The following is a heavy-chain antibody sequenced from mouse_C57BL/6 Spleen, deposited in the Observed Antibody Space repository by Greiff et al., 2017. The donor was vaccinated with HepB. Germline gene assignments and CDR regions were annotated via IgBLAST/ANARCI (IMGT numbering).Heavy chain of an antibody. J-gene: IGHJ3*01. D-gene: IGHD2-3*01. Sequence: VKLMESGEGLVKPGGSLKLSCAASGFTFSSYAMSWVRQTPEKRLEWVAYISSGGDYIYYADTVKGRFTISRDNARNTLYLQMSSLKSEDTAMYYCTRGGSPMIRRWFAYWGQGTLVTVSA. CDR2: ISSGGDYI. V-gene: IGHV5-9-1*02. CDR3: TRGGSPMIRRWFAY. CDR1: GFTFSSYA.